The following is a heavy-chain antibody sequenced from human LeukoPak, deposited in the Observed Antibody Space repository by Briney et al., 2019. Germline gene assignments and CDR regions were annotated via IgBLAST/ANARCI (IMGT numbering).Heavy chain of an antibody. Sequence: GGSLRLSCAASGFTFSNYAMSWVRQAPGKGLEWVSAISDSGGHTYYADSVKGRFTVSRGNSKNTLYLQMNSLRAEDTAVYYCAKNRGYPSFDYWGQGTLVTVSS. V-gene: IGHV3-23*01. CDR3: AKNRGYPSFDY. D-gene: IGHD3-10*01. J-gene: IGHJ4*02. CDR2: ISDSGGHT. CDR1: GFTFSNYA.